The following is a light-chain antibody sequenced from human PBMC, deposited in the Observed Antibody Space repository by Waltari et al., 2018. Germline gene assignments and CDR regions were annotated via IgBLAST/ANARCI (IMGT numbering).Light chain of an antibody. CDR3: FSYTSFNTRV. CDR2: DVS. CDR1: SIDVGRYNF. V-gene: IGLV2-14*03. J-gene: IGLJ1*01. Sequence: QSALTQPASVSGSPVQSITISCTGTSIDVGRYNFFSWFQQPPGNAPKLVIHDVSDRPSGVSSRFSGSKSGNTASLTISGLQAEDEADYYCFSYTSFNTRVFGTGTKVTVL.